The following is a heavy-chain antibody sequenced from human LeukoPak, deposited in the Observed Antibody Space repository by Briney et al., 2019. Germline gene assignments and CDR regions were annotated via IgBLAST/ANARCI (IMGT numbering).Heavy chain of an antibody. CDR3: ATYSTYYDILTGYGPFDY. CDR2: FDPEDGET. D-gene: IGHD3-9*01. Sequence: ASVKVSCKVSGYTLTELSMHWVRQAPGKGLEWMGGFDPEDGETIYAQKFQGRVTMTEDTSTDTAYMELSSLRSEDTAVYYCATYSTYYDILTGYGPFDYWGQGTLATVSS. CDR1: GYTLTELS. J-gene: IGHJ4*02. V-gene: IGHV1-24*01.